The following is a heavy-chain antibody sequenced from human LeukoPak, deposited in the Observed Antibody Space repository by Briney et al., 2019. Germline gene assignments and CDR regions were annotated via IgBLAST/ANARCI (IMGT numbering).Heavy chain of an antibody. D-gene: IGHD2-2*03. CDR1: GGSISSYY. V-gene: IGHV4-59*08. CDR2: NYYSGNT. Sequence: SETLSLTCTVSGGSISSYYWSWIRQPTGKGLEWIGYNYYSGNTNYNPSLKSRVTISVDTSKNQFSLKLSSVTAADAAVYYCARHLGYCSSTGCNSWFDPWGQGTLVTVSS. J-gene: IGHJ5*02. CDR3: ARHLGYCSSTGCNSWFDP.